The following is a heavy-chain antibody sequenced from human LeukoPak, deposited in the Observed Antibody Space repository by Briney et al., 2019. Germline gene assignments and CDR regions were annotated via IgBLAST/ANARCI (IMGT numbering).Heavy chain of an antibody. CDR1: RFTFSSYS. D-gene: IGHD3-9*01. Sequence: GGSLRLSCAASRFTFSSYSMNWVRQAPGKGLEWVSVIYSGGSTYYADSVKGRFTISRDNSKNTLYLQMNSLRAEDTAVYYCARDHYDILTGNNDAFDIWGQGTMVTVSS. CDR2: IYSGGST. CDR3: ARDHYDILTGNNDAFDI. J-gene: IGHJ3*02. V-gene: IGHV3-53*01.